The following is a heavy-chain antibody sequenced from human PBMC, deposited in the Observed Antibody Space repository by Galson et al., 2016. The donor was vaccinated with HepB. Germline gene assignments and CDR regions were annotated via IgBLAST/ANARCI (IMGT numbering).Heavy chain of an antibody. CDR1: GFTFSTHS. V-gene: IGHV3-23*01. Sequence: SLRLSCASSGFTFSTHSMSWVRQAPGKGLEWVAAILDGGSPYYTDSVKGRFTISRDNSRNTLDLQMNSLRAEDTALYYCARDDDRSGNNLDYWGQGTLVTVSS. CDR3: ARDDDRSGNNLDY. J-gene: IGHJ4*02. CDR2: ILDGGSP. D-gene: IGHD3-22*01.